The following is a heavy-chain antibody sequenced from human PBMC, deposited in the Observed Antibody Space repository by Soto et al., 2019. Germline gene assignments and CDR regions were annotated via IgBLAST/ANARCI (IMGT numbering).Heavy chain of an antibody. J-gene: IGHJ4*02. CDR1: GFTFSNYG. V-gene: IGHV3-30*18. CDR2: ISDDGDKR. CDR3: AKARVRIVGANSFDY. D-gene: IGHD1-26*01. Sequence: GGSLRLSCVASGFTFSNYGMHWVRQPPGKGLEWVALISDDGDKRYYADSVKGRLTISRDNSKNTLYLQMNSLGPEDTAVYFCAKARVRIVGANSFDYWGQGTLVTVS.